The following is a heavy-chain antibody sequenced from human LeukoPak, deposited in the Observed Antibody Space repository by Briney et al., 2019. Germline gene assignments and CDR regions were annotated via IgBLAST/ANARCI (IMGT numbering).Heavy chain of an antibody. CDR2: ISSSSSYI. D-gene: IGHD3-22*01. CDR3: AKDYTDYYDSSGLLSGY. CDR1: GFTFSSYS. Sequence: SGGSLRLSCAASGFTFSSYSMNWVRQAPGKGLEWVSSISSSSSYIYYADSVKGRFTISRDNAKNSLYLQMNSLRTEDTALYYCAKDYTDYYDSSGLLSGYWGQGTLVTVSS. J-gene: IGHJ4*02. V-gene: IGHV3-21*04.